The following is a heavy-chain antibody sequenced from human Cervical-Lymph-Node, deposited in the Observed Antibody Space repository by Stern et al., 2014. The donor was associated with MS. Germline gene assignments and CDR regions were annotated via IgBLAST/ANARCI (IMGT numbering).Heavy chain of an antibody. CDR2: IIPSIVRI. CDR3: VKDEVGVVNGAAFDYWFDP. D-gene: IGHD1-26*01. J-gene: IGHJ5*02. V-gene: IGHV1-69*01. Sequence: VQLVESGAEVKKSGSSVKVSCKASGGTFSSPGISWVRQAPGQGLEWMGGIIPSIVRIEAAQKFQGRVTITADESRTTVYMALRGLRSDDTAVYYCVKDEVGVVNGAAFDYWFDPWGQGTRVIVSS. CDR1: GGTFSSPG.